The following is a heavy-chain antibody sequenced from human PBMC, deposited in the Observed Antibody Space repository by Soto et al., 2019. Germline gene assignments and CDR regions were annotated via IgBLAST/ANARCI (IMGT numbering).Heavy chain of an antibody. J-gene: IGHJ4*02. Sequence: GVLRLSCAASGFTFSSYAMSWVRQAPGKGLEWVSAISGSGGSTYYADSVKGRFTISRDNSKNTLYLQMNSLRAEDTAVYYCAKWDTAMDPFDYWGQGTLVTVSS. CDR1: GFTFSSYA. CDR2: ISGSGGST. D-gene: IGHD5-18*01. CDR3: AKWDTAMDPFDY. V-gene: IGHV3-23*01.